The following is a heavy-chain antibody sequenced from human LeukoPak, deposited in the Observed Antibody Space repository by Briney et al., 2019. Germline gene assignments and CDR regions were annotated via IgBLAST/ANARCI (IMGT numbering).Heavy chain of an antibody. CDR1: GFTFSSYA. J-gene: IGHJ1*01. Sequence: GGSLRLSCAASGFTFSSYAMSWVRQAPGKGLEWVSAISGGGGSTYYADSVKGRFTISRDNSKNTLYLQMNSLRAEDTAVYYCAKISHSIAAAATQYFQHWGQGTLVTVSS. CDR2: ISGGGGST. V-gene: IGHV3-23*01. D-gene: IGHD6-13*01. CDR3: AKISHSIAAAATQYFQH.